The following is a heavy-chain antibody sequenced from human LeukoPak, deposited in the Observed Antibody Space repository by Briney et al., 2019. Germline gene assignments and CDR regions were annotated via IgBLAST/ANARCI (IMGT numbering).Heavy chain of an antibody. CDR3: AKVSRPWYFDY. V-gene: IGHV3-23*01. CDR2: ISYSGNGT. D-gene: IGHD2-8*01. CDR1: GFTFSVYD. Sequence: PGGSLRLSCAASGFTFSVYDMGWVRQAPGKGLEWVSAISYSGNGTQYADSVKGRFTFFRDNSKNMLYLDMSSLRVEDTAVYYCAKVSRPWYFDYWGQGTLVTVSS. J-gene: IGHJ4*02.